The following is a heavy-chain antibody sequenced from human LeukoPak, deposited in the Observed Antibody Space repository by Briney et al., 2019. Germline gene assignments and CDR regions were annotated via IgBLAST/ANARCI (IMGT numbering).Heavy chain of an antibody. J-gene: IGHJ3*02. Sequence: PSETLSLTCAVSGDSFSSHYWTWIRQSPGTGLEWIGYISHIGRTNYNPSLKSRVTISIDTSKNQFSLKLRSVTAADTAVYYCARDLVTVTKGFDIWGRGTMVGVSS. D-gene: IGHD4-17*01. CDR3: ARDLVTVTKGFDI. CDR2: ISHIGRT. CDR1: GDSFSSHY. V-gene: IGHV4-59*11.